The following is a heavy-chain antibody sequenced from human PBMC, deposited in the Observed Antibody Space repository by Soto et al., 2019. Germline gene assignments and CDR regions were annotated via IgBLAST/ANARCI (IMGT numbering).Heavy chain of an antibody. CDR2: INFDGSYK. D-gene: IGHD2-21*02. J-gene: IGHJ4*02. V-gene: IGHV3-33*01. CDR1: GFTFSSYG. Sequence: QVQLVESGGGVVQPGRSLRLSCAASGFTFSSYGMHWVRQAAGKGLEWVAIINFDGSYKYYADSVKGRFTISRDNSRNTLYLQMDSLSAEDTAVYYCARGGLDGTYCGGACYTLDYWGQGNLVTVSS. CDR3: ARGGLDGTYCGGACYTLDY.